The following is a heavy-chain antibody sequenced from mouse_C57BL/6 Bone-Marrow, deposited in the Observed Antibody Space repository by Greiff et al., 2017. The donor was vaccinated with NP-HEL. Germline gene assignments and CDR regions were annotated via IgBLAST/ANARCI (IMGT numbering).Heavy chain of an antibody. CDR3: TTESNSWYFDV. V-gene: IGHV14-4*01. CDR2: IDPENGDT. J-gene: IGHJ1*03. Sequence: EVQLQQSGAELVRPGASVKLSCTASGFNIKDDYMHWVKQRPEQGLEWIGWIDPENGDTEYASKFQGKATITADTSSNTAYLQLSSLTSEDTAVYYCTTESNSWYFDVWGTGTTVTVSS. CDR1: GFNIKDDY. D-gene: IGHD2-5*01.